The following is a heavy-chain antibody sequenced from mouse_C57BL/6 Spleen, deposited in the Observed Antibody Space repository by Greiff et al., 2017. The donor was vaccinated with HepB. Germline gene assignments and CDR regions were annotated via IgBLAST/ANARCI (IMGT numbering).Heavy chain of an antibody. J-gene: IGHJ4*01. CDR3: ARRNYYGSSSMDY. D-gene: IGHD1-1*01. CDR1: GYTFTSYW. CDR2: IYPGSGST. V-gene: IGHV1-55*01. Sequence: VKLMESGAELVKPGASVKMSCKASGYTFTSYWITWVKQRPGQGLEWIGDIYPGSGSTNYNEKFKSKATLTVDTSSSTAYMQLSSLTSEDSAVYYCARRNYYGSSSMDYWGQGTSVTVSS.